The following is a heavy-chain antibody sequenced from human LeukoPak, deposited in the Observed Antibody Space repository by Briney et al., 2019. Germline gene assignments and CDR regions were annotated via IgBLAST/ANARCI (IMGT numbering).Heavy chain of an antibody. CDR1: GYTFTSYG. V-gene: IGHV1-18*01. CDR3: ARQVDTTMALPDY. CDR2: ISAYNGNT. D-gene: IGHD5-18*01. Sequence: ASVKVSCKASGYTFTSYGISWVRQAPGQGLEWMGWISAYNGNTNHAQKLQGRVTMTTDTSTSTAYMELRSLRSDDTAMFYCARQVDTTMALPDYWGQGTLVTVSS. J-gene: IGHJ4*02.